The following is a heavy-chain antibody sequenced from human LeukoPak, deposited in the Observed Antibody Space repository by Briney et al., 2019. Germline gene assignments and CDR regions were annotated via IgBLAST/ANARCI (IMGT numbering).Heavy chain of an antibody. CDR1: GFTVSSNY. V-gene: IGHV3-53*01. J-gene: IGHJ4*02. CDR3: AKWRRGGWSLDY. D-gene: IGHD6-19*01. Sequence: GGSLRLSCAASGFTVSSNYMTWVRQAAGKGLEWVSVIYSGGGTSYADSVKGRFTISRDNFKNTLYLQMNSLRAEDTAVYYCAKWRRGGWSLDYWGQETLVTVSS. CDR2: IYSGGGT.